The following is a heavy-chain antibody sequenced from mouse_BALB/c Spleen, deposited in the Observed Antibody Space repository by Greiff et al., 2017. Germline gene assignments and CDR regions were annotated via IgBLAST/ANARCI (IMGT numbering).Heavy chain of an antibody. CDR2: IWTGGGT. D-gene: IGHD3-1*01. V-gene: IGHV2-9-2*01. Sequence: VMLVESGPGLVAPSQSLSITCTVSGFSLTSYDISWIRQPPGKGLEWLGVIWTGGGTNYNSAFMSRLSISKDNSKSQVFLKMNSLQTDDTAIYYCVRDRDYYAMDYWGQGTSVTVSS. CDR3: VRDRDYYAMDY. CDR1: GFSLTSYD. J-gene: IGHJ4*01.